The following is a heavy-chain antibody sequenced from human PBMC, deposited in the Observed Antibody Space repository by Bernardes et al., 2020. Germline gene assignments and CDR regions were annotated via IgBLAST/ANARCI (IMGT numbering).Heavy chain of an antibody. CDR1: GFTFSSFD. J-gene: IGHJ4*02. CDR3: AKKGGTTKDFDS. D-gene: IGHD2-15*01. V-gene: IGHV3-23*01. CDR2: ITASDATT. Sequence: GGSLRLSCAASGFTFSSFDMTWVRQAPGKGLEWVSVITASDATTHYADSVQGRVTISRDNSKNTLYLQMNSLRADDTAVYYWAKKGGTTKDFDSWGQGTLVTVSS.